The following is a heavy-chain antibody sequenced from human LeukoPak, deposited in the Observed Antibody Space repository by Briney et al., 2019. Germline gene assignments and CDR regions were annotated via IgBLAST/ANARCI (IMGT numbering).Heavy chain of an antibody. D-gene: IGHD2-2*02. J-gene: IGHJ3*02. V-gene: IGHV4-61*02. CDR3: ARERGGCSSTSCYTHAFDI. Sequence: PSETLSLTCTVSGGSISSGSYYWSWIRQPAGKGLEWIGRIYTSGSTNYNPSLKSRVTISVDTSKNQFSLKLSSVTAADTAVYYCARERGGCSSTSCYTHAFDIWGQGTMVTVSS. CDR2: IYTSGST. CDR1: GGSISSGSYY.